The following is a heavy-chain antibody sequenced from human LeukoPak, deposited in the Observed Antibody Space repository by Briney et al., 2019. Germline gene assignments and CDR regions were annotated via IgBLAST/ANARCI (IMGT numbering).Heavy chain of an antibody. CDR3: ARVNAAAGNSLDY. D-gene: IGHD6-13*01. CDR2: INPSGDST. J-gene: IGHJ4*02. V-gene: IGHV1-46*01. CDR1: GYTFTSYF. Sequence: GASVKVSCKTSGYTFTSYFMHWVRQAPGQGLEWMGIINPSGDSTSYAPKFRDRVTMTRDTSTSTAFMELSRLKSDDTAVYYCARVNAAAGNSLDYWGQGTLVTVSS.